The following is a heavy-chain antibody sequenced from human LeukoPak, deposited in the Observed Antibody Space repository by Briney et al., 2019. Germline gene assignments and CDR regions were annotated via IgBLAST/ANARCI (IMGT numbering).Heavy chain of an antibody. CDR2: IYTSGGT. D-gene: IGHD3-9*01. V-gene: IGHV4-4*08. Sequence: SETLSLTCTVSGGSISSYYWSWIRQPPGKGLEWIGRIYTSGGTDYNPSLKSRVTISVDTSKNQFSLKLNSVTAADTAVYYCAREGRWNIFTGFLDYWGQGSLVTVSS. CDR1: GGSISSYY. CDR3: AREGRWNIFTGFLDY. J-gene: IGHJ4*02.